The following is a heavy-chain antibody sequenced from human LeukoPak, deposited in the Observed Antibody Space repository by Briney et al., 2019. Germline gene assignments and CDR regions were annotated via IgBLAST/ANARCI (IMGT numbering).Heavy chain of an antibody. J-gene: IGHJ1*01. V-gene: IGHV4-38-2*02. Sequence: PSETLSLTCTVSGYSISSGYYWGWIRQPPGKALEWIGSIYHSGSTYYNPSLKSRVTISVDTSKNQFSLKLSSVTAADTAVYYCARGVAARQLVYFQHWGQGTLVTVSS. CDR3: ARGVAARQLVYFQH. CDR1: GYSISSGYY. CDR2: IYHSGST. D-gene: IGHD6-6*01.